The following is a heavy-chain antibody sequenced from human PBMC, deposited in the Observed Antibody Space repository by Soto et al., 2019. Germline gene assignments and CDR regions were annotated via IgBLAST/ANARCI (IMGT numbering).Heavy chain of an antibody. D-gene: IGHD6-13*01. CDR1: GGSISSSSYY. CDR3: ARRRIAAAGTYFDY. J-gene: IGHJ4*02. CDR2: IYYSGST. Sequence: QLQLQESGPGLVKPSETLSLTCTVSGGSISSSSYYWGWIRQPPGKGLEWIGSIYYSGSTYYNPSLKSRVTISVDTSKNQFSLKLSSVTAADTAAYYCARRRIAAAGTYFDYWGQGTLVTVSS. V-gene: IGHV4-39*01.